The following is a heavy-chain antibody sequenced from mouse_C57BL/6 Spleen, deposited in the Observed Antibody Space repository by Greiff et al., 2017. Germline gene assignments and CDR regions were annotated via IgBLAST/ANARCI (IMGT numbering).Heavy chain of an antibody. D-gene: IGHD2-1*01. CDR2: INPNYGTT. V-gene: IGHV1-39*01. CDR3: ARTSYYGNYDYAMDY. J-gene: IGHJ4*01. CDR1: GYSFTDYN. Sequence: VQLQQSGPELVKPGASVKISCKASGYSFTDYNMNWVKQSNGKSLEWIGVINPNYGTTSYNQKFKGKATLTVDQSSSTAYMQLNSLTSEDSAVXYCARTSYYGNYDYAMDYWGQGTSVTVSS.